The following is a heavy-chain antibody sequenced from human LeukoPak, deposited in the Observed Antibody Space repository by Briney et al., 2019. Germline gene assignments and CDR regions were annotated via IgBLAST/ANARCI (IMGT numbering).Heavy chain of an antibody. CDR2: IRSKANSYAT. CDR1: GFTFSGSA. CDR3: TRGAGSSGYYMDV. Sequence: GGSLRPSCAASGFTFSGSAMHWVRQASGKGLEWVGRIRSKANSYATAYAASVKGRFTISRDDSKNTAYLQMNSLKTEDTAVYYCTRGAGSSGYYMDVWGKGTRSPSP. J-gene: IGHJ6*03. V-gene: IGHV3-73*01. D-gene: IGHD6-19*01.